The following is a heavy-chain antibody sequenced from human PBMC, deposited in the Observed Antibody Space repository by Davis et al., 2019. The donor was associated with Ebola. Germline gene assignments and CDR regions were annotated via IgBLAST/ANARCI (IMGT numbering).Heavy chain of an antibody. J-gene: IGHJ6*02. D-gene: IGHD1/OR15-1a*01. CDR2: IDPSDSYT. CDR3: ARQQKYYYGMDV. V-gene: IGHV5-10-1*01. CDR1: GYSFTTYW. Sequence: GESLKIPCKGSGYSFTTYWISWVRQMPGKGLEWMGRIDPSDSYTNYSPSFQGHVTISADKSISTAYLQWSSLKASDTAMYYCARQQKYYYGMDVWGQGTTVTVSS.